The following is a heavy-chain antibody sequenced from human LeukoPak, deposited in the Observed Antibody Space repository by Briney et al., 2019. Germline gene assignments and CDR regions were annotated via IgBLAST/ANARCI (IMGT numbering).Heavy chain of an antibody. CDR2: IIPIFGTA. CDR3: AKNPDIVVVPAAMGAFYYYGMDV. V-gene: IGHV1-69*13. D-gene: IGHD2-2*01. J-gene: IGHJ6*02. Sequence: SVKVSCKASGGTFSSYAISWVRQAPGQGLEWMGGIIPIFGTANYAQKFQGRVTITADESTSTAYMELSSLRSEDTAVYYCAKNPDIVVVPAAMGAFYYYGMDVWGQGPRSPSP. CDR1: GGTFSSYA.